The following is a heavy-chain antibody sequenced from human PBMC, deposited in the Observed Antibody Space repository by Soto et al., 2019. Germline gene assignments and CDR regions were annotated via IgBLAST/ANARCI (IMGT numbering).Heavy chain of an antibody. CDR2: IYYSGST. J-gene: IGHJ4*02. CDR3: ARGYGRNFDY. CDR1: GGSVSSGGYY. V-gene: IGHV4-61*08. D-gene: IGHD5-18*01. Sequence: SETLSLTCTVSGGSVSSGGYYWSWIRQHPGKGLEWIGYIYYSGSTNYNPSLKSRVTISVDTSKNQFSLKLSSVTSADTAVYYCARGYGRNFDYWGQGTLVTVSS.